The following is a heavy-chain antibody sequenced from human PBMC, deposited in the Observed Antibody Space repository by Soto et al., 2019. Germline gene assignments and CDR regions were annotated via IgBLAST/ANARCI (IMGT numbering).Heavy chain of an antibody. J-gene: IGHJ6*02. CDR2: ISTYKGNT. V-gene: IGHV1-18*01. CDR3: ARDSSGAGHYYYYGMDV. Sequence: ASVKVSCKTSGYTFTDYGISWVRQAPGQGLEWMGWISTYKGNTKYAQQLQGRVTMTTDTSTSTAYMELRSLRSDDTAVYYCARDSSGAGHYYYYGMDVWGQGTTVTVSS. CDR1: GYTFTDYG.